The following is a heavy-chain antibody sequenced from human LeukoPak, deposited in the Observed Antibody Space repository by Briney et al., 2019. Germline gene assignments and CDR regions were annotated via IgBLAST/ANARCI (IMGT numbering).Heavy chain of an antibody. D-gene: IGHD6-19*01. J-gene: IGHJ6*03. CDR2: INHSGSA. Sequence: KPSETLSLTCVVYGGSFSDYYWSWVRQPPGKGLEWIGEINHSGSARYSPSLKSRVTMSIHTSNNQFSLKLSSVTAADTAVYYCARGEGTLAGRRWPYQYYNYIDVWGKGTTVTVSS. V-gene: IGHV4-34*01. CDR3: ARGEGTLAGRRWPYQYYNYIDV. CDR1: GGSFSDYY.